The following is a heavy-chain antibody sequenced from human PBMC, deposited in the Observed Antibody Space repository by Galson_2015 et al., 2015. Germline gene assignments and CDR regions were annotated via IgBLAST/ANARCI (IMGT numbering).Heavy chain of an antibody. J-gene: IGHJ4*02. CDR2: DK. Sequence: DKYYSTSLKTRLTISKDTSKNQVVLTMTNLDPVDTATYYCARMIYYYGSGSYYFTTFDYWGQGTLVTVSS. D-gene: IGHD3-10*01. V-gene: IGHV2-70*01. CDR3: ARMIYYYGSGSYYFTTFDY.